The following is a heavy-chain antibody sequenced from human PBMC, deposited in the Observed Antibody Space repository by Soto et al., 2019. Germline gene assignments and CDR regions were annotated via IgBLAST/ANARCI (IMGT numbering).Heavy chain of an antibody. CDR2: FFFTRDT. V-gene: IGHV4-39*07. CDR1: GDSITTSDYS. CDR3: ARDKITGLFDY. Sequence: PSETLSLTCTVSGDSITTSDYSWGWIRQPPGKGLEWIGTFFFTRDTYYNPSLKSRVTISVDTSKNQFSLKLTSVTAADTAVYYCARDKITGLFDYWGQGTLVTVSS. J-gene: IGHJ4*02. D-gene: IGHD2-8*02.